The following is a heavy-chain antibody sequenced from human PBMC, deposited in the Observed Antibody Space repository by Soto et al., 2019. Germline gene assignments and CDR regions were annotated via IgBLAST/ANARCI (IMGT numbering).Heavy chain of an antibody. CDR1: GGTFSSYA. CDR2: IIPIFGTA. CDR3: ARGGEGAYCSSTSYYAWDPYYYYYGMDV. V-gene: IGHV1-69*13. D-gene: IGHD2-2*01. J-gene: IGHJ6*02. Sequence: SVKVSCKASGGTFSSYAISWVRQAPGQGLEWMGGIIPIFGTANYAQKFQGRVTITADESTSTAYMELSSLRSEDTAVYYCARGGEGAYCSSTSYYAWDPYYYYYGMDVWGQGTTVTVSS.